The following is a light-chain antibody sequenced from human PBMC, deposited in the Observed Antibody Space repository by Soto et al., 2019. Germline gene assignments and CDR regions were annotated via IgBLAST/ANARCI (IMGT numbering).Light chain of an antibody. CDR2: EVS. Sequence: SALTQPASVSGSPGQSITISCTGTSSDVGGYNYVSWYQQHPGKAPKLMIYEVSNRPSGVSNRFSGSKSGNTASLTISGLQAEDEADYYCSSYTSSSRDVFGTGTKLTVL. CDR3: SSYTSSSRDV. J-gene: IGLJ1*01. V-gene: IGLV2-14*01. CDR1: SSDVGGYNY.